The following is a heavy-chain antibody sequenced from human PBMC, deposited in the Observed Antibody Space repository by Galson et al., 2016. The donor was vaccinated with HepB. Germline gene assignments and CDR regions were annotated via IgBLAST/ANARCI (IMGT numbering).Heavy chain of an antibody. J-gene: IGHJ4*02. CDR3: AGDHSIGDCPDY. CDR2: INPSNGRT. D-gene: IGHD2-21*02. Sequence: SVKVSCKASGYTFTSYHLHWVRQAPGQGLEWMGIINPSNGRTTYAQKFQGRVTMTRDTSTSAVYMELSSLRSEDTAMYYCAGDHSIGDCPDYWGQGTLVTVSS. V-gene: IGHV1-46*01. CDR1: GYTFTSYH.